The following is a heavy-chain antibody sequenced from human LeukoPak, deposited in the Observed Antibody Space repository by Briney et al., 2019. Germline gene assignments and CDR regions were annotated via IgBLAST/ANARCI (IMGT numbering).Heavy chain of an antibody. V-gene: IGHV4-61*02. CDR3: ARRGILTGYPHDY. D-gene: IGHD3-9*01. CDR2: IYIFSGST. CDR1: GGSISSGRNY. J-gene: IGHJ4*02. Sequence: PSQTLSLTCTVSGGSISSGRNYWTWIRQPAGKGLEWIGRIYIFSGSTNYNPSLKSRVTISVDTSKHQCSLKLSSVTAADTAVYYCARRGILTGYPHDYWGQGTLVTVSS.